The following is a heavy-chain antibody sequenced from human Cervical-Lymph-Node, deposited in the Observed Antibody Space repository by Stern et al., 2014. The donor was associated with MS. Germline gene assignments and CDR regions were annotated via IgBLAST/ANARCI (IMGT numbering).Heavy chain of an antibody. V-gene: IGHV5-51*01. Sequence: EVQLLESGAEVKKPGESLKISCKGSGYSFTSYWIGWVRQMHGKGLEWMGIIYPGDSDTRYSPSFQGQVTISADKSISTAYLQWSSLKASDTAMYYCARTKGYCSSTSCNWYFDLWGRGTLVTVSS. CDR1: GYSFTSYW. J-gene: IGHJ2*01. CDR3: ARTKGYCSSTSCNWYFDL. D-gene: IGHD2-2*01. CDR2: IYPGDSDT.